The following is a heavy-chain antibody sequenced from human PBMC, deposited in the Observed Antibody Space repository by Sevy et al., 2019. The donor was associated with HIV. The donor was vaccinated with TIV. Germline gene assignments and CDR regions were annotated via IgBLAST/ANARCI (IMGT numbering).Heavy chain of an antibody. CDR3: ARWEAAVCRNWFDP. CDR1: GYTFTGYY. D-gene: IGHD6-13*01. J-gene: IGHJ5*02. CDR2: INPNSGGT. V-gene: IGHV1-2*02. Sequence: ASVKVSCKASGYTFTGYYRHWVRQAPGQGLEWMGWINPNSGGTNYAQKFQGRVTMTRDTSISTTYMELIRLRSDDTAVYYCARWEAAVCRNWFDPWGQGTLVTVSS.